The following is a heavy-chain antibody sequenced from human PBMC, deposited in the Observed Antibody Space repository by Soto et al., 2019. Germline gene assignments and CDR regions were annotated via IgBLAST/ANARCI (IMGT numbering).Heavy chain of an antibody. CDR3: ARYGLYFDADGVTGMDV. V-gene: IGHV4-31*03. Sequence: QVQLQESGPGLVEPSETLSLTCTVSGGPIRSDGYYWSWIRQRPGKGLEWVGYIYDGGDTYYTPSDRXRXTXSXXTATDEVSHEMNYVSAADTAVYDRARYGLYFDADGVTGMDVWGQGTTVIVSS. CDR1: GGPIRSDGYY. J-gene: IGHJ6*02. CDR2: IYDGGDT. D-gene: IGHD3-9*01.